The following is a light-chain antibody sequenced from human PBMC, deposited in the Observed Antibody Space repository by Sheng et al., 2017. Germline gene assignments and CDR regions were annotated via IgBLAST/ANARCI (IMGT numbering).Light chain of an antibody. J-gene: IGKJ1*01. CDR3: QQDYNLPWT. V-gene: IGKV3D-7*01. CDR2: GAS. Sequence: PGERVTLSCRASQSVSSSYLTWYQQKPGQAPRLLIYGASTRATSIPARFSGSGSGTDFTLTISSLQPEDFAVYYCQQDYNLPWTFGQGTKVEIK. CDR1: QSVSSSY.